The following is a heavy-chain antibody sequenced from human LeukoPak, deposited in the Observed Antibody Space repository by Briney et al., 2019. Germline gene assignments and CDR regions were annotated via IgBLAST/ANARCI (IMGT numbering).Heavy chain of an antibody. D-gene: IGHD1-7*01. V-gene: IGHV4-34*01. J-gene: IGHJ5*02. CDR3: AREGGTGTNWFDP. CDR2: INHSGST. Sequence: SETLSLTCAVYGGSFSGYYWSWIRQPPGKGLEWIGEINHSGSTNYNPSLKSRVTISVDTSKNQFSLKLSSVTAADTAVYYCAREGGTGTNWFDPWGQGTLVTVSS. CDR1: GGSFSGYY.